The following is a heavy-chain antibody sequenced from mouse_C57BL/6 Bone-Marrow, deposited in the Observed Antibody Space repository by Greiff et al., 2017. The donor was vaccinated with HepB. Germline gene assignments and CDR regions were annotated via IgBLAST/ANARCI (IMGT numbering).Heavy chain of an antibody. V-gene: IGHV2-5*01. CDR1: GFSLTSYG. CDR3: ASPMITFYYAMDY. Sequence: VQRVESGPGLVQPSQSLSITCTVSGFSLTSYGVHWVRQSPGKGLEWLGVIWRGGSTDYNAAFMSRLSITKDNSKSQVFFKMNSLQADDTAIYYCASPMITFYYAMDYWGQGTSVTVSS. CDR2: IWRGGST. J-gene: IGHJ4*01. D-gene: IGHD2-4*01.